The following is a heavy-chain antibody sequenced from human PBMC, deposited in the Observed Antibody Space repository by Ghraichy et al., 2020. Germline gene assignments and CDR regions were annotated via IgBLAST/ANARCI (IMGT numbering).Heavy chain of an antibody. CDR2: INHSGST. Sequence: SETLSLTCAVYGGSFSGYYWSWIRQPPGKGLEWIGEINHSGSTNYNPSLKSRVTISVDTSKNQFSLKLSSVTAADTAVYYCARGAVSYYYYYMDVWGKGTTVTVSS. D-gene: IGHD2/OR15-2a*01. CDR1: GGSFSGYY. CDR3: ARGAVSYYYYYMDV. V-gene: IGHV4-34*01. J-gene: IGHJ6*03.